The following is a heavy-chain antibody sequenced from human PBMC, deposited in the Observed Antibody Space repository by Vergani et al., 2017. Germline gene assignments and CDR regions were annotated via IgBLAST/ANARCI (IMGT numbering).Heavy chain of an antibody. Sequence: EVQLVESGGGLVQPGRSLRLSCTASGFTFGDYAMSWVRQAPGKGLEWVSAISGSGGSTYYADSVKGRFTISRDNSKNTLYLQMNSLRAEDTAVYYCAKDLRVQGSRPHYYYYYYMDVWGKGTTVTVSS. CDR3: AKDLRVQGSRPHYYYYYYMDV. CDR1: GFTFGDYA. V-gene: IGHV3-23*04. CDR2: ISGSGGST. J-gene: IGHJ6*03. D-gene: IGHD3-10*01.